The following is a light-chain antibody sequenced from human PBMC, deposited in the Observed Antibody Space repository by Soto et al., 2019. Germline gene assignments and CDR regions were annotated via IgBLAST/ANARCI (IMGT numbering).Light chain of an antibody. CDR3: SSYAGNSRYV. CDR2: EVS. J-gene: IGLJ1*01. CDR1: SSDVGRYNY. Sequence: QSALTQPPSASGSPGQSVTISGTGTSSDVGRYNYISWYQQRPGKAPKLIIYEVSKRPSGVPDRLSGFKYGNTASLTVSGLQAEDEADYYCSSYAGNSRYVFGTGTKVTVL. V-gene: IGLV2-8*01.